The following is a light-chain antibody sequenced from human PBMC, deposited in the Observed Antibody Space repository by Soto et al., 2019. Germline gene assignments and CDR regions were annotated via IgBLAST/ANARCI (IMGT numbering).Light chain of an antibody. CDR3: SSYTTGSTLV. CDR2: EVR. Sequence: QSALTQPASVSGSPGQSITIACTGTNRDVGSYNLVSWYQQRPGEAPKLIISEVRNRPSGISYRFTGSKSGNTASLTISGLEAEDEADYYCSSYTTGSTLVFGGGTKPTVL. V-gene: IGLV2-14*01. CDR1: NRDVGSYNL. J-gene: IGLJ3*02.